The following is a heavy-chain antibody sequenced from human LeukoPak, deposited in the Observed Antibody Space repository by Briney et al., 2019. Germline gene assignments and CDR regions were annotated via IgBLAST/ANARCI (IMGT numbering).Heavy chain of an antibody. Sequence: PGGSLRLSCAASGFTVSTRYISWVRQAPGKGPEWVSFIYTDGSTFYADSVKGRFTISRDNAKNSLYLQMNSLRDEDTAVYYCARNRASSGAGLFDSWGQGTLVTVSS. CDR2: IYTDGST. CDR1: GFTVSTRY. J-gene: IGHJ4*02. CDR3: ARNRASSGAGLFDS. V-gene: IGHV3-66*01. D-gene: IGHD6-19*01.